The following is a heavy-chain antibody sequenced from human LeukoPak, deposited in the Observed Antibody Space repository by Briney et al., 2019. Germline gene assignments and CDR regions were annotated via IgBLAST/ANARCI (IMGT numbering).Heavy chain of an antibody. CDR2: INTNTGNP. Sequence: ASVKVSCKASGGTFSSYAISWVRQAPGQGLEWMGWINTNTGNPTYAQGFTGRFVFSLDTSVSTAYLQISSLKAEDTAVYYCARDSRDDYGDSFYYYYGMDVWGQGTTVTVSS. CDR1: GGTFSSYA. D-gene: IGHD4-17*01. CDR3: ARDSRDDYGDSFYYYYGMDV. V-gene: IGHV7-4-1*02. J-gene: IGHJ6*02.